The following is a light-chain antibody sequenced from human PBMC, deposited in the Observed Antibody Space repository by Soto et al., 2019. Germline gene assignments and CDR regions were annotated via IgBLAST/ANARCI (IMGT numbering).Light chain of an antibody. CDR3: QQLNSYPIT. V-gene: IGKV1-9*01. CDR2: AAS. CDR1: QGISSY. J-gene: IGKJ5*01. Sequence: DLQLTQSPSFLSASVGDRVTITCRASQGISSYLAWYQQKPGKAPKLLIYAASTLQSGVPSRFSGRGSGTEFTLTISSLQPEDFATYYCQQLNSYPITFGQGTRLESK.